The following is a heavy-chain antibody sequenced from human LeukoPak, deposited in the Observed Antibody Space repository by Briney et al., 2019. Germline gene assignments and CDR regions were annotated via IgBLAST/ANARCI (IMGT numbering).Heavy chain of an antibody. CDR3: ARRITMIVESYFDY. CDR1: GGSISGYY. CDR2: INHSGST. Sequence: SETLSLTCTVSGGSISGYYWSWIRQPPGKGLEWIGEINHSGSTNYNPSLKSRVTISVDTSKNQFSLKLSSVTAADTAVYYCARRITMIVESYFDYWGQGTLVTVSS. V-gene: IGHV4-34*01. D-gene: IGHD3-22*01. J-gene: IGHJ4*02.